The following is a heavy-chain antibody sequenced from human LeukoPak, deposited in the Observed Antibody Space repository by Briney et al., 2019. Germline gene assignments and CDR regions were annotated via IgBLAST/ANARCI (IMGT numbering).Heavy chain of an antibody. Sequence: GGSLRLSCAASGFTFDDYAMHWVRQAPGRGLEWVSGISWNSGSIGYADSVKGRFTISRDNAKNSLDLQMNSLRAEDRALYDCAKGNGPMVRGVIIFDYWGQGTLVTVSS. CDR1: GFTFDDYA. CDR3: AKGNGPMVRGVIIFDY. CDR2: ISWNSGSI. J-gene: IGHJ4*02. V-gene: IGHV3-9*01. D-gene: IGHD3-10*01.